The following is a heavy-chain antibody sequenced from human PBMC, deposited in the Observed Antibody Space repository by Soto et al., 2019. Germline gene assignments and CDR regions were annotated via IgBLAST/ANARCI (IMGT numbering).Heavy chain of an antibody. J-gene: IGHJ3*02. D-gene: IGHD2-21*02. CDR3: ARGHDYGGNSDAFDI. Sequence: QVQLVQSGAEVKKPGSSVKVSCKASGGTFSTDAINWVRQAPGQGPEWMGSILPIFGTADYAQKFQGRVTITADVSTTTAYMELSSLRSEDTAVYYCARGHDYGGNSDAFDIWGQGTMVTVSS. CDR1: GGTFSTDA. V-gene: IGHV1-69*15. CDR2: ILPIFGTA.